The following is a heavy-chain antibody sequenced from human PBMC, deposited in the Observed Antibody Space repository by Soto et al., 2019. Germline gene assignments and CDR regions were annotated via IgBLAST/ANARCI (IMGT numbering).Heavy chain of an antibody. CDR3: TRVAAEAGAFDI. CDR2: TYYRSKWYI. V-gene: IGHV6-1*01. Sequence: TLSLTCVISGDSVSRNRAAWNWIRQSPSRGLEWLGRTYYRSKWYIDYAVSVKSRITINPDTSKNQFSLQLNSVTPEDTAVYYCTRVAAEAGAFDIWGQGTMVTVSS. D-gene: IGHD6-13*01. CDR1: GDSVSRNRAA. J-gene: IGHJ3*02.